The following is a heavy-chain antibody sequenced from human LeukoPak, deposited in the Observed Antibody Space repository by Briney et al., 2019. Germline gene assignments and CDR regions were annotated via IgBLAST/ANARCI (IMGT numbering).Heavy chain of an antibody. CDR1: GFTFSSYG. CDR3: ARDSDPREDYYGMDV. J-gene: IGHJ6*02. V-gene: IGHV3-30*19. D-gene: IGHD3-10*01. Sequence: GGSLRLSCAASGFTFSSYGMHWVRQAPGKGLEWVAVISYDGSNKYYADSVKGRFTISRDNSKNTLYLQMNSLRAEDTAVYYCARDSDPREDYYGMDVWGQGTTVTVSS. CDR2: ISYDGSNK.